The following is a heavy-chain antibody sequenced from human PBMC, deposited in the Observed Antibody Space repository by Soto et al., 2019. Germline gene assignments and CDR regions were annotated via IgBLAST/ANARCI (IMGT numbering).Heavy chain of an antibody. J-gene: IGHJ4*02. CDR3: ARGGGDKAYSSSSPFDY. CDR2: IIPIFGTA. CDR1: GGTFSSYA. V-gene: IGHV1-69*13. D-gene: IGHD6-6*01. Sequence: GASVKVSCKASGGTFSSYAISWVRQAPGQGLEWMGGIIPIFGTANYAQKFQGRVTITADESTSTAYMELSSLRSEDTAVYYCARGGGDKAYSSSSPFDYWGQGTLVTVSS.